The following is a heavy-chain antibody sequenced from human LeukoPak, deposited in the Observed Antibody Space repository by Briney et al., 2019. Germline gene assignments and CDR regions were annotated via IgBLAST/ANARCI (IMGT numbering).Heavy chain of an antibody. CDR3: ARDPSNTSGRYAYFDY. Sequence: ASVKVSCRASGFTFNRYGISWVRQAPGLGLEWMGWISAYNGDTIYAQNFQGRVTMTTDRSTSTAYMELRSLISDDTAVYYCARDPSNTSGRYAYFDYWGQGTLVTVSS. D-gene: IGHD6-19*01. J-gene: IGHJ4*02. V-gene: IGHV1-18*01. CDR2: ISAYNGDT. CDR1: GFTFNRYG.